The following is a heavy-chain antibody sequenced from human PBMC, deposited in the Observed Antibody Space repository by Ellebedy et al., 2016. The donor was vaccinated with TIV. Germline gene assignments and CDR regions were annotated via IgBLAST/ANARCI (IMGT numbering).Heavy chain of an antibody. CDR2: IYYSGST. Sequence: MPSETLSLTCTVSGGSISSFYWSWIRQPPGKGLEWIGYIYYSGSTNYNPSLKSRVTISVDTSKRQFSLKLSSVTAADTAVYYCAGQTIAAGGTEEYFHHWGQGTLVTVSS. D-gene: IGHD6-13*01. J-gene: IGHJ1*01. CDR3: AGQTIAAGGTEEYFHH. V-gene: IGHV4-59*01. CDR1: GGSISSFY.